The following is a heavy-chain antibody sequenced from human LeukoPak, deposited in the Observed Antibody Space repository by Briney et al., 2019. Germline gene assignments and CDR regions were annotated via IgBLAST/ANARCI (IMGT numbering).Heavy chain of an antibody. J-gene: IGHJ4*02. Sequence: GGSLRLSCAASGFTFSSYSMNWVRQAPGRGLEWVSFISSSSNYIYYADSVKGRFTISRDNAKNSLYLQMNSLRAEDTAVYYCAREGPDTFSGQIDYWGQGTLVTVSS. V-gene: IGHV3-21*04. D-gene: IGHD3-16*01. CDR1: GFTFSSYS. CDR3: AREGPDTFSGQIDY. CDR2: ISSSSNYI.